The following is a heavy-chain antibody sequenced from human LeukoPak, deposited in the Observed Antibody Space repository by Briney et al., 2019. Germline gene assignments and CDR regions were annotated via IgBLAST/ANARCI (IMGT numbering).Heavy chain of an antibody. D-gene: IGHD6-25*01. CDR3: ARAVTWIDP. V-gene: IGHV3-23*01. Sequence: GGSLRLSCAASGFTFSRYAMSWVRQAPGKGLEWVSVISGSGGSTYYADSVKGRFTVSRDNSKNTLDLQMNGLRAEDTAVYYCARAVTWIDPWGQGTLVTVSS. CDR1: GFTFSRYA. CDR2: ISGSGGST. J-gene: IGHJ5*02.